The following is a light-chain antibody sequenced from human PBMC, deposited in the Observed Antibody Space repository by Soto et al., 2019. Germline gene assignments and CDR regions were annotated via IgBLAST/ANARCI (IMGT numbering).Light chain of an antibody. CDR1: QSVSSN. CDR3: QQYNNWPMYT. Sequence: EVVMTQSPATLSVSPGERATLSCRASQSVSSNLAWYQQKPGQAPRLLIYGASTRATGIPARFSGSGSGTVFTLTISSLQSEDFAVYYCQQYNNWPMYTFGQGTKLESK. CDR2: GAS. J-gene: IGKJ2*01. V-gene: IGKV3-15*01.